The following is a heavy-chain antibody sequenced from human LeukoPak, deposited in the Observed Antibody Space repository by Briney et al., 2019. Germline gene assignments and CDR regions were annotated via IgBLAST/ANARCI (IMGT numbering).Heavy chain of an antibody. CDR2: IYPGDSDT. V-gene: IGHV5-51*01. D-gene: IGHD3-10*01. CDR3: AGEDDSGISL. J-gene: IGHJ4*02. Sequence: GESLKISCKGSGYSFTSYWIGWVRQMLGKGLEWMGIIYPGDSDTRYSLSFRGQVTISANKSISTAYLQWSSLKASDTAIYYCAGEDDSGISLWGQGTLVTVSS. CDR1: GYSFTSYW.